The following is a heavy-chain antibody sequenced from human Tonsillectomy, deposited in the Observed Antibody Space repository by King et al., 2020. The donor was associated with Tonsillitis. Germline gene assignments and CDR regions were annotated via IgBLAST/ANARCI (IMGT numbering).Heavy chain of an antibody. Sequence: VQLVESGGGLVKPGGSLRLSCAASGFTFSSYSLHWVRQAPGKGLEWVSSITSSSNYIYYADSMEGRCTISRDNAKNSLYLQMNSLRAEDTAMYYWASVWVVRGVGAYDIWGQGTMVTVSS. J-gene: IGHJ3*02. CDR3: ASVWVVRGVGAYDI. CDR2: ITSSSNYI. V-gene: IGHV3-21*01. CDR1: GFTFSSYS. D-gene: IGHD3-10*01.